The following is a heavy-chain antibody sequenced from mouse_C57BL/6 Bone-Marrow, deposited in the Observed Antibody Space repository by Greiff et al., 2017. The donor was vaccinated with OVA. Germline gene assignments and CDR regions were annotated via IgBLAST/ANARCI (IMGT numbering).Heavy chain of an antibody. CDR3: ARSPMLRYPRYAMDY. CDR1: GYTFTSYG. J-gene: IGHJ4*01. CDR2: IYPRSGNT. Sequence: VQLQQSGAELARPGASVKLSCKASGYTFTSYGISWVKQRTGQGLEWIGEIYPRSGNTYYNEKFKGKATLTADKSSSTAYMELRSLTSEDSAVYFCARSPMLRYPRYAMDYWGQGTSVTVSS. D-gene: IGHD1-1*01. V-gene: IGHV1-81*01.